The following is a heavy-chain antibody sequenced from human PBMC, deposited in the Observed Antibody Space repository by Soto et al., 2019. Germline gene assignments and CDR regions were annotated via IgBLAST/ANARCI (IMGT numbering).Heavy chain of an antibody. D-gene: IGHD2-2*01. CDR1: GGSFSGYY. CDR2: INHSGST. CDR3: ARRIRSHRRERRGAAADYYYYMDV. Sequence: QSQTLSLTCAVYGGSFSGYYWSWIRQPPGKGLEWIGEINHSGSTNYNPSLKSRVTISVDTSKNQFSLKLSSVTAADTAVYYCARRIRSHRRERRGAAADYYYYMDVWGKGTTVTVSS. J-gene: IGHJ6*03. V-gene: IGHV4-34*01.